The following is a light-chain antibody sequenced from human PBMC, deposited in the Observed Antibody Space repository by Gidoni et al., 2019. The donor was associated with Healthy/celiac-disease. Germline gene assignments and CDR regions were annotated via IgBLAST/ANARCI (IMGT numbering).Light chain of an antibody. CDR1: QSVSSY. CDR2: DAS. Sequence: EIVLTQSPATLSLSPGERATLSCRASQSVSSYLAWYHQKPGQAPRLLIYDASNRATGIPARLRGRGSGTDFTLTISSLEPEDLAVYYCQQRRNWPTFXXXTKVEIK. CDR3: QQRRNWPT. V-gene: IGKV3-11*01. J-gene: IGKJ1*01.